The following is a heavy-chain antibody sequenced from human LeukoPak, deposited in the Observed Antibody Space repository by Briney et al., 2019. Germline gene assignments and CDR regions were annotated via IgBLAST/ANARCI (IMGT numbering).Heavy chain of an antibody. V-gene: IGHV3-7*01. J-gene: IGHJ4*02. Sequence: GSLRLSCAASGFTFSSYWMSWVRQAPGKGLEWVANIKKDGSEKNYVDSVKGRFTISRDNAKNSLYLQMNSLRAEDTAVYYCAREQQGRRAAFDYWGQGTPVTVSS. CDR3: AREQQGRRAAFDY. CDR1: GFTFSSYW. D-gene: IGHD1-1*01. CDR2: IKKDGSEK.